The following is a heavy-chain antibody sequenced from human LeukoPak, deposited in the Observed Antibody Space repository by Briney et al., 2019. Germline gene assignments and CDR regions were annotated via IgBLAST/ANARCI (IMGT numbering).Heavy chain of an antibody. Sequence: SGTLSLTCAVSDGSISSSNWWSWVRQPPGKGLEWIGEIYHSGSTNSNPSLKSRVTISVDKSENRFSLKLSSVTAADTAVYYCARLGGRGYCSSSSCRGNWFDPWGQGTLVTVSS. CDR2: IYHSGST. V-gene: IGHV4-4*02. J-gene: IGHJ5*02. CDR3: ARLGGRGYCSSSSCRGNWFDP. D-gene: IGHD2-15*01. CDR1: DGSISSSNW.